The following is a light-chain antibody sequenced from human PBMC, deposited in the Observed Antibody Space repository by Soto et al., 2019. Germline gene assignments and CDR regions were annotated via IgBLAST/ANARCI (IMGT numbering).Light chain of an antibody. CDR2: KAS. V-gene: IGKV1-5*03. CDR3: QQYDRFPYT. CDR1: QGISNY. Sequence: DIQMTQSPSSLSASVGDRVTITCRASQGISNYLAWYQQKPGQAPKLLIHKASTLESGVPSRFSGSGSGTEFTLTISSLQPDDFATFYCQQYDRFPYTFGQGTKLEIK. J-gene: IGKJ2*01.